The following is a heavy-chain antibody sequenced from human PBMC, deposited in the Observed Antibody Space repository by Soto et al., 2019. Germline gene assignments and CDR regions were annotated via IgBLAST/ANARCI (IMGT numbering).Heavy chain of an antibody. J-gene: IGHJ5*02. CDR3: ARVRLPGGLNCFDT. Sequence: QVQLMESGGGVVQPGRSLELSCAASGFSFSDYAMQWVRQAPGKGLEWVALISHDGNNKYYADSVMGRFTISRDNSKNTVYLQMNSLRAEDTAVYYCARVRLPGGLNCFDTWGQGTLVTVSS. CDR1: GFSFSDYA. V-gene: IGHV3-30-3*01. CDR2: ISHDGNNK. D-gene: IGHD3-16*01.